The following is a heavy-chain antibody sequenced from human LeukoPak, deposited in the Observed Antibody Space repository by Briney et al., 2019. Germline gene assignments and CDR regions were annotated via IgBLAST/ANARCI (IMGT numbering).Heavy chain of an antibody. Sequence: SVKVSCKASGGTFSSYAISWVRQAPGQGLEWMGRIIPILGIANYAQKFQGRVTITADKSTSTAYMELSSLRSEDTAVYYCARDGQGVTKVRGLYYYYGMDVWGQGTTVTVSS. CDR2: IIPILGIA. V-gene: IGHV1-69*04. CDR1: GGTFSSYA. J-gene: IGHJ6*02. D-gene: IGHD3-10*01. CDR3: ARDGQGVTKVRGLYYYYGMDV.